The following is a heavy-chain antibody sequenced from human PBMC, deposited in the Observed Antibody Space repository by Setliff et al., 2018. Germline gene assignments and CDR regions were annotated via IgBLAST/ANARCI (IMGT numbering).Heavy chain of an antibody. J-gene: IGHJ4*02. Sequence: SETLSLTCAVSGYSISSGYYWAWIRQPPEKGLEWIGSIYRTGYTHYNPSLKSRVTISLDTSKNQFSLKLTSVTAADTAVYYCATLTGDRGVDYWGQGRLVTVSS. D-gene: IGHD7-27*01. CDR2: IYRTGYT. V-gene: IGHV4-38-2*01. CDR3: ATLTGDRGVDY. CDR1: GYSISSGYY.